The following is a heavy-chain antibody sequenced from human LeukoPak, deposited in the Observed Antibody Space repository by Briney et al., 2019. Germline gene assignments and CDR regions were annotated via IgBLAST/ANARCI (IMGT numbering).Heavy chain of an antibody. CDR1: GGSISSYY. CDR2: IYTSGST. J-gene: IGHJ4*02. V-gene: IGHV4-4*07. D-gene: IGHD3-22*01. Sequence: PSETLSLTCTVSGGSISSYYWSWIRQPAGKGLEWIGRIYTSGSTNYNPSLKGRVTMSVDTSKNQFSLKLSSVTAADTAVYYCARDLRYDSSGWAFDYWGRGTLVTVSS. CDR3: ARDLRYDSSGWAFDY.